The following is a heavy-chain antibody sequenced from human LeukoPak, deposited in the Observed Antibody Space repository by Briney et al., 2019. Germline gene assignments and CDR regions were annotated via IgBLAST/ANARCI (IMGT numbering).Heavy chain of an antibody. Sequence: GGSLRLSCAASGFTFDDYGMSWVRQAPGKGLEWVSGINWNGGSTGYADSVQGRFTISRDNAENSLYLQMNSLRANDTAIYYCARDWVAAGGDYMDVWGKGATVTISS. V-gene: IGHV3-20*04. CDR2: INWNGGST. CDR1: GFTFDDYG. CDR3: ARDWVAAGGDYMDV. J-gene: IGHJ6*03. D-gene: IGHD6-13*01.